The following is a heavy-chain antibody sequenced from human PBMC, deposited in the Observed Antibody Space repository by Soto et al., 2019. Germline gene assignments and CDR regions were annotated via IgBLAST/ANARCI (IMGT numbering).Heavy chain of an antibody. CDR2: INHSGST. CDR1: GGSFSGYY. J-gene: IGHJ4*02. CDR3: ARGSHLAITMVRGVREARFDY. Sequence: SETLSLTCAVYGGSFSGYYWSLLRQPPGKGLEWIGEINHSGSTNYNPSLKSRVTISVDTSKNQFSLKLSSVTAADTAVYYCARGSHLAITMVRGVREARFDYWGQGTLVTVSS. D-gene: IGHD3-10*01. V-gene: IGHV4-34*01.